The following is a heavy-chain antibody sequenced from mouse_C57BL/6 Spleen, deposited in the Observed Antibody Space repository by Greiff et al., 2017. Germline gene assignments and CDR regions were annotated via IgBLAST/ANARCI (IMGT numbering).Heavy chain of an antibody. CDR3: AREGYDYDGEYYFDY. CDR2: INPNNGGT. J-gene: IGHJ2*01. Sequence: EVQLQESGPELVKPGASVKMSCKASGYTFTDYNMHWVKQSHGKSLEWIGYINPNNGGTSYNQKFKGKATLTVNKSSSTAYMELRSLTSEDSAVYYCAREGYDYDGEYYFDYWGQGTTLTVSS. D-gene: IGHD2-4*01. CDR1: GYTFTDYN. V-gene: IGHV1-22*01.